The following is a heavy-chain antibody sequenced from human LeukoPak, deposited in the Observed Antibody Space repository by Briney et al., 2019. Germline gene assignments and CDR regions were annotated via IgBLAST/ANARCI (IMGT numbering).Heavy chain of an antibody. D-gene: IGHD2-2*01. V-gene: IGHV1-69*06. CDR1: GGTFSSYA. Sequence: SVKVSCKASGGTFSSYAISWVRQAPGQGLEWMGGIIPIFGTANYAQKFQGRVTITADKSTSTAYMELSSLRSEDTAVYYCARSRYPSSLGKGMDDWGKGTTVTVSS. CDR2: IIPIFGTA. CDR3: ARSRYPSSLGKGMDD. J-gene: IGHJ6*04.